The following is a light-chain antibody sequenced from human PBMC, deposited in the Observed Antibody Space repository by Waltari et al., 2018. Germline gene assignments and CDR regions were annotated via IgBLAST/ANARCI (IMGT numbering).Light chain of an antibody. J-gene: IGKJ2*01. CDR3: QQYDSHPYT. CDR1: QRISNW. CDR2: ESS. V-gene: IGKV1-5*03. Sequence: DIHMTQSPSTLSASVGDSVTITCRASQRISNWVAWYQHKSGEAPVLLISESSSSEPGVPSRFSGRGSGTEFSLTVSGLQPDDFATYYCQQYDSHPYTFGQGTRLEIK.